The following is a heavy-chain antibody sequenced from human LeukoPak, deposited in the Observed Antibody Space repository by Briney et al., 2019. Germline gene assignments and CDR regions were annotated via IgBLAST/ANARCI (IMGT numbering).Heavy chain of an antibody. CDR2: ISAYNSNK. J-gene: IGHJ6*02. Sequence: GASVKVSCKASGYTFISYGISWVRQAPGQGLEWVAWISAYNSNKNSAEKFQGRVTMTIDTSTSTAYMELRSLKPDDTAVYYCVRHIKPAGPWDGMDVWGQGTTVIVSS. D-gene: IGHD1-26*01. CDR3: VRHIKPAGPWDGMDV. V-gene: IGHV1-18*04. CDR1: GYTFISYG.